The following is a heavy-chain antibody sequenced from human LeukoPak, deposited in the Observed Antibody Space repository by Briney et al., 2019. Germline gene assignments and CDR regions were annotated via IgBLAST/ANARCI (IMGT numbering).Heavy chain of an antibody. Sequence: GGSVRLSCTVSGFTLSSNSMSWVRQAPGTGLEWVSFIYSDNTHYSDSVKGRFTISRDNSKNTLYIQMNSLRAEDTAVYYCARRAGAYSQPYDYWGQGTLVTVSS. CDR3: ARRAGAYSQPYDY. V-gene: IGHV3-53*01. CDR1: GFTLSSNS. CDR2: IYSDNT. D-gene: IGHD4/OR15-4a*01. J-gene: IGHJ4*02.